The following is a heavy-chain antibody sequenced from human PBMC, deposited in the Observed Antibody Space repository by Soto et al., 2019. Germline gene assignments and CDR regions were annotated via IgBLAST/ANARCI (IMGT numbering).Heavy chain of an antibody. Sequence: GGSLRLSCAASGFTISSYWMNWVRQAPGKGLVWVSRINSDGSSTNYADSVKGRFTISRDNAKNTLYLQMNSLRAEDTAVYYCATNYDILTGYYMELGYWGQGTLVTVSS. CDR3: ATNYDILTGYYMELGY. CDR2: INSDGSST. D-gene: IGHD3-9*01. CDR1: GFTISSYW. J-gene: IGHJ4*02. V-gene: IGHV3-74*01.